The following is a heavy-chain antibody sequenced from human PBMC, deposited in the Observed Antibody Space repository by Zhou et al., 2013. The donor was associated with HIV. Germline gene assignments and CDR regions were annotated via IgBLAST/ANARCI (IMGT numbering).Heavy chain of an antibody. CDR3: ARGAHNYFYYMDV. CDR2: IYYRGNT. V-gene: IGHV4-59*11. Sequence: VQLQESGPTLVKPSETLSLTCTISGGSIGGHYWSWIRQPPGRGLEWIGHIYYRGNTNYNPSLKSRVTISTDASKNQFSLKLNSVTAADTATYFCARGAHNYFYYMDVWNKGTTVTVSS. J-gene: IGHJ6*03. CDR1: GGSIGGHY.